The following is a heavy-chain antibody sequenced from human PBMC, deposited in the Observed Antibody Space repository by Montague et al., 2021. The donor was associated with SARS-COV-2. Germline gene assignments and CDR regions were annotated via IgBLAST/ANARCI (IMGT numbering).Heavy chain of an antibody. CDR3: ARRGASGSRGSQNFFPY. V-gene: IGHV4-39*01. Sequence: SETLSLTCTVSGGSLSNDGYYWAWIRQPSGKGLEWLGSVYYNGNTYYNPALNSRVATSADPSKNHFSLELTSVTAADTAIYYCARRGASGSRGSQNFFPYWGQGALVIVSS. CDR1: GGSLSNDGYY. J-gene: IGHJ4*02. CDR2: VYYNGNT. D-gene: IGHD3-10*01.